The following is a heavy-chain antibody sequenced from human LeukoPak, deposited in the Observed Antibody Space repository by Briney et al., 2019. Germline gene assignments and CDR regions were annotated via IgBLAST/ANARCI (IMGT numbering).Heavy chain of an antibody. CDR2: IYHSGST. V-gene: IGHV4-34*09. CDR1: GGSFSGYY. D-gene: IGHD3-10*01. CDR3: ASEDYYGSGVFDY. Sequence: SETLSLTCAVYGGSFSGYYWSWIRQPPGKGLEWIGYIYHSGSTYYNPSLKSRVTISVDTSKNQFSLKLSSVTAADTAVYYCASEDYYGSGVFDYWGQGTLVTVSS. J-gene: IGHJ4*02.